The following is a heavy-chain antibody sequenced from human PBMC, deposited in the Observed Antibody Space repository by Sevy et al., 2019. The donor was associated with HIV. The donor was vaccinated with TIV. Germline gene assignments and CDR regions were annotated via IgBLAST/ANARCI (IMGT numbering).Heavy chain of an antibody. CDR1: GGSISSYF. Sequence: SETLSLTCSVSGGSISSYFWTWVRQSPGKGLEWIGNIYFTGNTDYSPSLKSRVTLSLDTSKSQFSLTLKSVTAADTAIYXCARDSTTRXRVLDXXXQGTLVTVSS. V-gene: IGHV4-59*01. CDR3: ARDSTTRXRVLDX. D-gene: IGHD1-1*01. CDR2: IYFTGNT. J-gene: IGHJ4*02.